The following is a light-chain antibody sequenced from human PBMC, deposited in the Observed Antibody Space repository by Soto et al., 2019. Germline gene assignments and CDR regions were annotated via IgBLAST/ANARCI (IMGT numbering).Light chain of an antibody. CDR3: SSCTTTTKGV. CDR1: SSDVGGYNY. J-gene: IGLJ1*01. V-gene: IGLV2-14*01. Sequence: QSALTRPASVSGSPGQSITISRTGTSSDVGGYNYVSWYQQQAGKAPKLLIYEVNYRPSGVSDRFSCSKYGSTASLTISGLQAEDEADYYCSSCTTTTKGVFGPGTKVT. CDR2: EVN.